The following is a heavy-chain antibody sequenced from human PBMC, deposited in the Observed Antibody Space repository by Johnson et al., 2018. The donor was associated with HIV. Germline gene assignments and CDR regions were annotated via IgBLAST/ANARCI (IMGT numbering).Heavy chain of an antibody. D-gene: IGHD3-10*01. CDR2: VSYDGSNI. CDR3: AKDRDYYGSGSPADAFDI. CDR1: GFTFTSYA. V-gene: IGHV3-30*04. J-gene: IGHJ3*02. Sequence: QVLLVESGGDLVQPGKSLRLSCVASGFTFTSYAMHWIRQAPGKGLEWVALVSYDGSNIHYADSVKGRFTISRDSSKNLLYLQMNSLRAEDTAVYYCAKDRDYYGSGSPADAFDIWGQGTMVTVSS.